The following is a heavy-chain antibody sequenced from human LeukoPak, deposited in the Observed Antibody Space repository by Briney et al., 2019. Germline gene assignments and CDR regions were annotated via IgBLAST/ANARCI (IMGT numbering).Heavy chain of an antibody. CDR3: ARDYNEDFWSGYYGPADFDY. J-gene: IGHJ4*02. CDR2: INPSGGST. Sequence: ASVKVSCKAPGYTFTGYYMHWVRQAPGQGLEWMGIINPSGGSTSYAQKFQGRVTMTRDMSTSTVYMELSSLRSEDTAVYYCARDYNEDFWSGYYGPADFDYWGQGTLVTVSS. D-gene: IGHD3-3*01. V-gene: IGHV1-46*01. CDR1: GYTFTGYY.